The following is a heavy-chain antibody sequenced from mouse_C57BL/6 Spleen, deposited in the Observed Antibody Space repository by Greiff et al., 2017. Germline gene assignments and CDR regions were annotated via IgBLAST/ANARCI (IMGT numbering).Heavy chain of an antibody. J-gene: IGHJ4*01. D-gene: IGHD1-1*01. CDR1: GYTFTSYW. Sequence: VQLQQPGAELVKPGASVKLSCKASGYTFTSYWMQWVKQRPGQGLEWIGEIDPSDSYTNYNQKFKGKATLAVDTSSSTAYMQLSSLTSEDSAVYYCARHYGSRMDYWGQGTSVTVSS. V-gene: IGHV1-50*01. CDR2: IDPSDSYT. CDR3: ARHYGSRMDY.